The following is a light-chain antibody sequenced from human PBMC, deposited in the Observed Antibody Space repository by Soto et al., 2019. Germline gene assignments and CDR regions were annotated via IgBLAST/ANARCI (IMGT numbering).Light chain of an antibody. CDR1: QTLPSY. CDR3: QQSFVTPRT. V-gene: IGKV1-39*01. J-gene: IGKJ1*01. CDR2: DAT. Sequence: DIQMTQSPSSLSASVGDRVTITCRASQTLPSYLYWYQHKPGKAPNLLIHDATTLQTGVPSRFSGSGSGTDFTLTISSLQPEDFATSYCQQSFVTPRTFGQGTKVDIK.